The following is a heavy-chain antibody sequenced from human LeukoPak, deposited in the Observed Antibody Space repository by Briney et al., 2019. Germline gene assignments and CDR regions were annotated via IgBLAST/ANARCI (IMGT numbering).Heavy chain of an antibody. CDR3: ARHSKYYYDSSGSYVGYFQH. Sequence: PSETLSLTCRVSGASISGYYWSWIRQPPGKGLEWIGHMYYSGGTTYNPSLKSRVSISLDTSKKHFSLKLSSVTAADTAVYYCARHSKYYYDSSGSYVGYFQHWGQGTLVTVSS. J-gene: IGHJ1*01. D-gene: IGHD3-22*01. CDR2: MYYSGGT. V-gene: IGHV4-59*08. CDR1: GASISGYY.